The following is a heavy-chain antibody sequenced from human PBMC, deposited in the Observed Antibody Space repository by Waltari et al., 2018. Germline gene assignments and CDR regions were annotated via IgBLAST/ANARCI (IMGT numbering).Heavy chain of an antibody. CDR1: EFRVTNNY. D-gene: IGHD5-12*01. V-gene: IGHV3-66*01. Sequence: EVQLVESGGGLVQPGGALRLSWTVSEFRVTNNYISWVRQGPGKGLEWVSIIHKDGRTYYADSVRGRFTISSDSSRNTVYLQMNTLRAEDTAVYFCVRYEYWGQGTLVTVSS. CDR2: IHKDGRT. J-gene: IGHJ4*02. CDR3: VRYEY.